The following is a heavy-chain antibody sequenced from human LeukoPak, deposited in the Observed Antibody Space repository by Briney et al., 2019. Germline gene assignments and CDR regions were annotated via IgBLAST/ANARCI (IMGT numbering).Heavy chain of an antibody. Sequence: ASVKVSCTAYLDSFSVIYIRWRRQTPGQGLEWMGWIYSNIGGTDYAQKFQGRVTMTRDTSISTAYMEVSRVRSDDTAVYYCGRGFRTGDMTTIAHWGQGTLVTVSS. J-gene: IGHJ4*02. V-gene: IGHV1-2*02. D-gene: IGHD2-15*01. CDR2: IYSNIGGT. CDR1: LDSFSVIY. CDR3: GRGFRTGDMTTIAH.